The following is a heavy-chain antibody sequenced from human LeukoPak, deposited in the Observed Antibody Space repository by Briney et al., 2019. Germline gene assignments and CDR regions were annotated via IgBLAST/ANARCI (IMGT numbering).Heavy chain of an antibody. D-gene: IGHD3-22*01. V-gene: IGHV4-4*07. CDR3: ARDSYYYDSSGYYRLDY. CDR1: GGSISSYY. CDR2: IYTSGSS. Sequence: SETLSLTCTVSGGSISSYYWSWIRQPAGKGLEWIGRIYTSGSSNYNPSLKSRVTMSVDTTKNQFSLKLSSVTAANTAVYYCARDSYYYDSSGYYRLDYWGQGTLVTVSS. J-gene: IGHJ4*02.